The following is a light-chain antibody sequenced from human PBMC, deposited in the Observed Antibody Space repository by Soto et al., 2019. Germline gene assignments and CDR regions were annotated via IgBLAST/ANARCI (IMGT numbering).Light chain of an antibody. J-gene: IGKJ4*01. CDR2: GAS. CDR3: QQSYSTLT. Sequence: EIVMTQSPATLSVSPGERATLSCRASQSVSSKLAWYQQKPGQAPRLLIYGASTRATGIPARFSGSGSGTEFTLTISSLQPEDFATYYCQQSYSTLTFGGGTKVEIK. CDR1: QSVSSK. V-gene: IGKV3-15*01.